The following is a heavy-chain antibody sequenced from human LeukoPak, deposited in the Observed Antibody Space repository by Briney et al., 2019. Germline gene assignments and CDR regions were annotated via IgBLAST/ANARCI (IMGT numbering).Heavy chain of an antibody. Sequence: GASVKVSCKASGYTFTSYYMHWVRQAPGQGLEWMGIINPSGGSTSYAQKFQGRVTMTRDTSTSTVYMELSSLRSEDTAVYYCARAGGGGTRGYYYGMDVWGQGTTVTVSS. CDR2: INPSGGST. CDR1: GYTFTSYY. CDR3: ARAGGGGTRGYYYGMDV. V-gene: IGHV1-46*01. D-gene: IGHD2-15*01. J-gene: IGHJ6*02.